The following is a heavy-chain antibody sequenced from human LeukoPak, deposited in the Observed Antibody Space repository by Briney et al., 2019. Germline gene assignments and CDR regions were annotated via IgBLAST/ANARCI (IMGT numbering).Heavy chain of an antibody. CDR1: GFTFSNNG. CDR2: ISYDGSNK. J-gene: IGHJ4*02. D-gene: IGHD6-13*01. Sequence: GGSLRLSCAASGFTFSNNGVPWVRQAPGKGLEWVAVISYDGSNKYYADSVKGRFTISRDNSRNTLYLQMNSLTDEDTAVYYCAKDPSYSSSWFYYFDYWGQGALVTVSS. V-gene: IGHV3-30*18. CDR3: AKDPSYSSSWFYYFDY.